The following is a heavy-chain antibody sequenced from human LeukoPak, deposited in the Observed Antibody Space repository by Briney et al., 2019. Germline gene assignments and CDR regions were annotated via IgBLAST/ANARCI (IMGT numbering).Heavy chain of an antibody. CDR3: AREREIDSSGSIDAFDI. J-gene: IGHJ3*02. Sequence: GASVKVSCKASGYTFTSYDINWVRQATGQGLEWMGWMNPNSGNTGYAQKFQGRVTMTRNTSISTAYMELSSLRSEDTAVYYCAREREIDSSGSIDAFDIWGQGTMVTVSS. V-gene: IGHV1-8*01. D-gene: IGHD3-22*01. CDR2: MNPNSGNT. CDR1: GYTFTSYD.